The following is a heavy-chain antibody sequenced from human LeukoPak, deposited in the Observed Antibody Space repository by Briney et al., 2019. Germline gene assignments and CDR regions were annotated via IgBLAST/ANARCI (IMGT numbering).Heavy chain of an antibody. CDR2: ISSSGSYI. V-gene: IGHV3-21*01. CDR1: GFTFQTYT. CDR3: ARVKITGTTLNWFDP. Sequence: GGSLRLSCAASGFTFQTYTMHWVRQAPGKGQEWVSSISSSGSYIYYTDSVKGRFTISRDNAKNSLYLQMNSLRAEDTAVYYCARVKITGTTLNWFDPWGQGTLVTVSS. D-gene: IGHD1-20*01. J-gene: IGHJ5*02.